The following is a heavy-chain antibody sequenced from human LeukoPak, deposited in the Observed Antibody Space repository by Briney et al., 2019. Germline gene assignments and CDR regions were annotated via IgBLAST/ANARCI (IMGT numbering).Heavy chain of an antibody. CDR1: GGGFNNNG. CDR3: ARDSTRHYYDSSGYYRYNWFDP. Sequence: GASVKVSCKTSGGGFNNNGLNWVRQAPGQGLEWMGGVIPMFGTANYAQKFQGRVTITADESTSTAYMELSSLRSEDTAVYYCARDSTRHYYDSSGYYRYNWFDPWGQGTLVTVSS. V-gene: IGHV1-69*13. CDR2: VIPMFGTA. D-gene: IGHD3-22*01. J-gene: IGHJ5*02.